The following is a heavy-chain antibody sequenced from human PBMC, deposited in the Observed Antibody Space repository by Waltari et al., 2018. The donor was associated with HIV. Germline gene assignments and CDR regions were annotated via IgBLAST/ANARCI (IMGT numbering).Heavy chain of an antibody. CDR1: GFTFSSYA. D-gene: IGHD6-6*01. CDR2: ISGSGGST. J-gene: IGHJ4*02. V-gene: IGHV3-23*01. CDR3: AKEGIAGRPSVPDY. Sequence: EVQLLESGGGLVQPGGSLRLSCAASGFTFSSYAMSWVRKAPGKGLKWVAVISGSGGSTYYADFVKCRFTISRDNSKNTLYLQMNSLIAEDTAVYYCAKEGIAGRPSVPDYWGQGTLVTVSS.